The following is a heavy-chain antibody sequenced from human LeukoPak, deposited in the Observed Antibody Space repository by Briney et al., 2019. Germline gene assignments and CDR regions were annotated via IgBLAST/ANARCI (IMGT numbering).Heavy chain of an antibody. D-gene: IGHD2-2*01. J-gene: IGHJ4*02. CDR2: ITPNNGYA. V-gene: IGHV1-18*01. CDR1: GYAFSNSG. CDR3: ARNKSTTLGDY. Sequence: ASVKVSCKASGYAFSNSGISWVRQALGQGLEWMGWITPNNGYAHYAQKLQGRVTMTTDTFTSTAYMELRSLRSDDTAVYYCARNKSTTLGDYWGQGTLVTVSS.